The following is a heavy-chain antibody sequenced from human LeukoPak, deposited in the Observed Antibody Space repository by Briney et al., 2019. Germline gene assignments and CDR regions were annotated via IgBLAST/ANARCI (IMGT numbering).Heavy chain of an antibody. CDR2: ISYDGSNK. V-gene: IGHV3-30-3*01. D-gene: IGHD6-13*01. Sequence: GGSLRLSCAASGFTFSNYAMHWVRQAPGKGLEWVAVISYDGSNKYYADSVKGRFTISRDNSKNTLYLQMNSLRAEDTAVYYCARGRAAAAWDYWGQGTLVTVSS. CDR3: ARGRAAAAWDY. J-gene: IGHJ4*02. CDR1: GFTFSNYA.